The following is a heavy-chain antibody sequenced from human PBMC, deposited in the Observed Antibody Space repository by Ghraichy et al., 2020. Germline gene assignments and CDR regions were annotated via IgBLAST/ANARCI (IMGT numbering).Heavy chain of an antibody. CDR1: GGSISSGGYS. J-gene: IGHJ4*02. Sequence: SETLSLTCAVSGGSISSGGYSWSWIRQPPGKGLEWIGYIYHSGSTYYNPSLKSRVTISVDRSKNQFSLKLSSVTAADTAVYYCAREGYDSSGYSSFDYWGQGTLVTVSS. V-gene: IGHV4-30-2*01. D-gene: IGHD3-22*01. CDR3: AREGYDSSGYSSFDY. CDR2: IYHSGST.